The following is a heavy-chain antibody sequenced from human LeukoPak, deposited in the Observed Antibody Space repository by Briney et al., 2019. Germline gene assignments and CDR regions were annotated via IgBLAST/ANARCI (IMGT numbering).Heavy chain of an antibody. V-gene: IGHV1-18*01. J-gene: IGHJ4*02. Sequence: ASVKVSCKASGYTFTSYGISWVRQAPGQGLEWMGWISAYNGNTNYAQKLQGRVTMTTDTSTSTAYMELRSLRSDDTAVYYCARDPELLGIAALIYWGQGTLVTVSS. CDR1: GYTFTSYG. CDR2: ISAYNGNT. D-gene: IGHD6-6*01. CDR3: ARDPELLGIAALIY.